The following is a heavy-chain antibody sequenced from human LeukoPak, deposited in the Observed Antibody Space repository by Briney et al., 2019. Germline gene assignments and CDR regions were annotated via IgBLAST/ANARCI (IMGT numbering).Heavy chain of an antibody. J-gene: IGHJ4*02. CDR1: GFTFRSHA. CDR3: AKDLGEWLAPIDY. D-gene: IGHD5-24*01. CDR2: ISYDGSNK. Sequence: GGSLRLSCAASGFTFRSHAMHWVRQAPGKGLEWVAVISYDGSNKYYADSVKGRFTISRDNSKNTLYLQMNSLRAEDTAVYYCAKDLGEWLAPIDYWGQGTLVTVSS. V-gene: IGHV3-30*04.